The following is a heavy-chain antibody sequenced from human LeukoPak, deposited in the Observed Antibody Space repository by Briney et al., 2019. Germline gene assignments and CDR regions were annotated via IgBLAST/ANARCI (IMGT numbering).Heavy chain of an antibody. J-gene: IGHJ6*02. Sequence: SETPSLTCAVYGGSFSGYYWSWIRQPPGKGLEWIGEINHSGSTNYNPSLKSRVTISVDTSKNQFSLKLSSVTAADTAVYYCARLDYGDSEAMDVRGQGTTVTVSS. CDR1: GGSFSGYY. V-gene: IGHV4-34*01. CDR2: INHSGST. D-gene: IGHD4-17*01. CDR3: ARLDYGDSEAMDV.